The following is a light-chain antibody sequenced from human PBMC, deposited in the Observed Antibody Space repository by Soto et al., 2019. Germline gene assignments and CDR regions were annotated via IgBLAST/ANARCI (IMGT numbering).Light chain of an antibody. CDR3: QQYGSSPLT. CDR1: QSVSSNY. CDR2: RAS. Sequence: ELVLTQSPGTLSLSPGARATLSCRASQSVSSNYLAWYQQKPGQAPKVFIYRASIRATGIPDRFTGSGSGTDFTITISRLEPEDFEVYYGQQYGSSPLTFGGGTKVDIK. V-gene: IGKV3-20*01. J-gene: IGKJ4*01.